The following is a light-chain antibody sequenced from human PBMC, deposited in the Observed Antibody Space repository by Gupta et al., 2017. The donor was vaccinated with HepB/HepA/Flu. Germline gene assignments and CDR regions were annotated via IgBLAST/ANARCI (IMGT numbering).Light chain of an antibody. CDR2: NDS. J-gene: IGLJ3*02. CDR1: AVPKQY. V-gene: IGLV3-25*02. Sequence: SYELTQPPSVSVSPGQTARITCSGDAVPKQYAYWYQQKPAQAPVLVIYNDSERPSGIPERFSGTNYGTTGTVTTIGVQAEEEADYYCHSADSSGNVWVFGGGTKRTVL. CDR3: HSADSSGNVWV.